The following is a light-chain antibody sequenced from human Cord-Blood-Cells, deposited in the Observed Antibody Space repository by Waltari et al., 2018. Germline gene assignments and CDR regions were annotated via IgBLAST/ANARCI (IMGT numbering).Light chain of an antibody. CDR1: SSHVGGYTY. CDR2: DVS. V-gene: IGLV2-14*01. CDR3: SSYTSSSVV. Sequence: QSALTQPASVSGSPGQSLTISCTGTSSHVGGYTYVSWYQQHPGKAPKLMIYDVSHRPSGVSNRFSGSKSGNTASLTISGLQAEDEADYYCSSYTSSSVVFGGGTKLTVL. J-gene: IGLJ2*01.